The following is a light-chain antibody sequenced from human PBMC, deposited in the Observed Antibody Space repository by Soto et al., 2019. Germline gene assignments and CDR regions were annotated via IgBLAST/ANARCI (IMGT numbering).Light chain of an antibody. V-gene: IGLV2-18*01. J-gene: IGLJ1*01. Sequence: QSALTQPPSVSGSPGQSVTISCTGTSSDVGGYNRVSWYQQSAGTAPRLMIYEVSNRPSGVSDRFSGSKSGNTASLTISGLQAEDEADYSCTLYTSRRTFVFGTGTKVTVL. CDR2: EVS. CDR3: TLYTSRRTFV. CDR1: SSDVGGYNR.